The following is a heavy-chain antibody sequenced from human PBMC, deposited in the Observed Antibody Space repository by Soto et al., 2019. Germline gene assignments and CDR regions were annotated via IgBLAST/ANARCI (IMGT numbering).Heavy chain of an antibody. CDR2: ISYDGSNK. J-gene: IGHJ6*02. CDR3: ARMGLLHGMDV. Sequence: QVQVVESGGGVVQPGRSLRLSCAASGFTVSRYAMHRVRQAPGKGLEWVALISYDGSNKYYADSVKGRFAISRDNSKNTLYLQMNSLRAEDTAVYYCARMGLLHGMDVWGQGTTVTVSS. CDR1: GFTVSRYA. V-gene: IGHV3-30*09. D-gene: IGHD2-15*01.